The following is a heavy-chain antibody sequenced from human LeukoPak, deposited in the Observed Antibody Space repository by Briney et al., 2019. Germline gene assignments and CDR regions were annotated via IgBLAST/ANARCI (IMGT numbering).Heavy chain of an antibody. Sequence: QPGGSLRLSCAASGFTFSSYSMNWVRQAPGKGLEWVSYISSSSSTIYYADSVKGRFTISRDNAKNSLYLQMNSLRAEDTAVYYCARTITYYYDSSGYDYWGQGTLVTVSS. V-gene: IGHV3-48*04. D-gene: IGHD3-22*01. CDR2: ISSSSSTI. CDR1: GFTFSSYS. CDR3: ARTITYYYDSSGYDY. J-gene: IGHJ4*02.